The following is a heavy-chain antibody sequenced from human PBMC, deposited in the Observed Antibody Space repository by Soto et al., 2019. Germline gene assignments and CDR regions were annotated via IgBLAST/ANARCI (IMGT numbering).Heavy chain of an antibody. V-gene: IGHV3-53*01. CDR1: GITATNGH. CDR3: ARDWNGDKYFDF. CDR2: IFSDDNT. J-gene: IGHJ4*02. D-gene: IGHD4-17*01. Sequence: GGSLRLSCAASGITATNGHMSWVRQAPGKGLEWVSVIFSDDNTYYADSVKGRFTISRDTSKSTVYLQMNSLRAEDPAVYYCARDWNGDKYFDFWDQGSLVTVSS.